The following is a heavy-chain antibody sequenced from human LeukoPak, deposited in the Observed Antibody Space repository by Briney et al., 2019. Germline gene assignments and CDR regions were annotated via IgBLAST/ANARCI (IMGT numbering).Heavy chain of an antibody. J-gene: IGHJ4*02. V-gene: IGHV1-2*02. Sequence: ASVKVSCKASGYTFTGYYMHWVRQAPGQGLEWMGWINPNSGGTNYAQKFQGRVTMTRDTSISTAYMELSRLRSDDTAVYYCARVQVRNWYSGSYYYFDYWGQGTLVTVSS. D-gene: IGHD1-26*01. CDR1: GYTFTGYY. CDR2: INPNSGGT. CDR3: ARVQVRNWYSGSYYYFDY.